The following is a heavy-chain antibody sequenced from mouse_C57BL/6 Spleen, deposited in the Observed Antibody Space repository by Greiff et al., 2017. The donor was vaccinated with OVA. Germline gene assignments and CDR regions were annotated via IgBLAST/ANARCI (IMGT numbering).Heavy chain of an antibody. D-gene: IGHD1-1*01. CDR1: GYTFTSYW. Sequence: QVQLQQPGTELVKPGASVKLSCKASGYTFTSYWMHWVKQRPGQGLEWIGNINPSNGGTNYNEQFKSKATLTVDKSSSTAYIQLSSLTSKDSAVSYCASSFITPVVAPAAPSFDYWGQGTTLTVSS. V-gene: IGHV1-53*01. J-gene: IGHJ2*01. CDR2: INPSNGGT. CDR3: ASSFITPVVAPAAPSFDY.